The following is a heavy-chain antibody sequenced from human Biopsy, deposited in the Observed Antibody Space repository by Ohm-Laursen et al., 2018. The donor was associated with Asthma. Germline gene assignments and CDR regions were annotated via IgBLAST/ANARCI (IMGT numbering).Heavy chain of an antibody. D-gene: IGHD1-26*01. CDR3: VRGSSSRLSQWELLVSGGKRAHSYYGMDV. V-gene: IGHV4-34*04. CDR2: THHRGYT. CDR1: GGPFSSNY. Sequence: GTLSLTCAVYGGPFSSNYWSWIRQTPGKGLEWLGDTHHRGYTKQNPHLSSTPTLSVDTSKNQFSLSLTSVTAADTAVYYCVRGSSSRLSQWELLVSGGKRAHSYYGMDVWGQGTTVTVSS. J-gene: IGHJ6*02.